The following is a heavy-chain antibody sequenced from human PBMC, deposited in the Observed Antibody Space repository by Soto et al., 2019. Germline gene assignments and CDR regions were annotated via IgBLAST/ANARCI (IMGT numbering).Heavy chain of an antibody. CDR2: VSGSGVTT. CDR3: AKDVSNILYGMDV. V-gene: IGHV3-23*01. CDR1: GFTFSNYA. D-gene: IGHD6-13*01. Sequence: PGGSLRLSCAASGFTFSNYAMTWVRQAPGKGLEWVSAVSGSGVTTYYADSVKGRFTISRDNSKNTLYLQMNSLRAEDTAVYYCAKDVSNILYGMDVWGQGTTVTVSS. J-gene: IGHJ6*02.